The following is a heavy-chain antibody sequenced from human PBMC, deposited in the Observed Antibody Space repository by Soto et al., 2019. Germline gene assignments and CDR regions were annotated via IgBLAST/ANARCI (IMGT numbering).Heavy chain of an antibody. J-gene: IGHJ5*01. CDR2: INHSGRV. D-gene: IGHD3-22*01. V-gene: IGHV4-34*01. CDR3: STRAYDTNGYYRFDP. Sequence: SETLSLTCAVYGGSFSGHSWTWIRQSPGKVLEWIGDINHSGRVNYSPSLKSRVTISLDTSKNQFSLTLSAVTAADTAMYYCSTRAYDTNGYYRFDPWGQGTLVTVSS. CDR1: GGSFSGHS.